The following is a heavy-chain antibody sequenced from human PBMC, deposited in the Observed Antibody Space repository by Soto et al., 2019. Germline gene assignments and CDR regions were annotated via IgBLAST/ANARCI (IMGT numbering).Heavy chain of an antibody. CDR1: GFTFSTYW. V-gene: IGHV3-7*01. CDR2: INVDGSVK. CDR3: ARDAGGSSNSIYYDAYDI. J-gene: IGHJ3*02. Sequence: GGSLRLSCAASGFTFSTYWMTWVRQAPGKGLEWVANINVDGSVKNYVDSVKGRFTISRDNAETSLHLQMSSLTAEETAMYYCARDAGGSSNSIYYDAYDIWGHGTMVTVSS. D-gene: IGHD1-26*01.